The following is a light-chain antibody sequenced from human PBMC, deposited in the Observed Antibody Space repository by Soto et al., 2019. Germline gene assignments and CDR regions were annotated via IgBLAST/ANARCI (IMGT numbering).Light chain of an antibody. V-gene: IGKV3-20*01. J-gene: IGKJ1*01. CDR1: QSVSSSY. CDR2: GAS. CDR3: QQYGSSGT. Sequence: EIVLTQSPCTLSLSPGERATLSCRASQSVSSSYLAWYQQKPGQAPRLLIYGASNRATGIPDRFSGSGSGTDFTLTISRLEPEDFAVYYCQQYGSSGTFGQGTKWIS.